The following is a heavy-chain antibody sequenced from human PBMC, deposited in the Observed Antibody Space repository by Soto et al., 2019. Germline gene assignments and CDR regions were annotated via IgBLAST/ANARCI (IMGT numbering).Heavy chain of an antibody. D-gene: IGHD1-26*01. V-gene: IGHV1-69*02. Sequence: GASVKVSCKASGGTFSSYTISWVRQAPGQGLEWMGRIIPILGIANYAQKFQGRVTITADKSTSTAYMELSSLRSEDTAVYYCARVDPPQWELQPERSAFHISGQGTMVTVSS. CDR2: IIPILGIA. J-gene: IGHJ3*02. CDR1: GGTFSSYT. CDR3: ARVDPPQWELQPERSAFHI.